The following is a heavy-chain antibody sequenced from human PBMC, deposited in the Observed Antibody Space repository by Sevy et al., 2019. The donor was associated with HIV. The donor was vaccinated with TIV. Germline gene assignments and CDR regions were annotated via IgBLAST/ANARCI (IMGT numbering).Heavy chain of an antibody. Sequence: GGSLRLSCAASGFTFSYYRMSWVRQAPVKGLEWVANINGDGSEINYVDSVKGRFTISRDNAKNSLFLEMNSLRAEDTAVYYCARDPGGRDWFDPWGQGTLVTVSS. CDR2: INGDGSEI. D-gene: IGHD2-15*01. J-gene: IGHJ5*02. CDR1: GFTFSYYR. V-gene: IGHV3-7*03. CDR3: ARDPGGRDWFDP.